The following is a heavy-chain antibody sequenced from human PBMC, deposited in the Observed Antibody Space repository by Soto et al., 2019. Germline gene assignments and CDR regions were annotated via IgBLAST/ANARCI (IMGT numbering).Heavy chain of an antibody. CDR2: ISSSSSTI. CDR1: GFTFSSYS. Sequence: LGGSLRLSCAASGFTFSSYSMNWVRQAPGKGLEWVSYISSSSSTIYYADSVKGRFTISRDNAKNSLYLQMNNLRDEDTAVYYCATVTGPYDFWSGPFRGIFDYWGQGTLVTVSS. J-gene: IGHJ4*02. V-gene: IGHV3-48*02. CDR3: ATVTGPYDFWSGPFRGIFDY. D-gene: IGHD3-3*01.